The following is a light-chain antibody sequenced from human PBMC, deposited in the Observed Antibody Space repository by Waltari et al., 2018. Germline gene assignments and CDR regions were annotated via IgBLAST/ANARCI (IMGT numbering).Light chain of an antibody. CDR1: RSDVGGYNY. V-gene: IGLV2-11*01. J-gene: IGLJ1*01. Sequence: QSALTQPRPVSRSLGQTVTIPCTGTRSDVGGYNYVSWYQHHPDKAPRLIIYDVNKRPSGVPVRFSGSKSGYTASLTVSGLQAEDEADYYCCSYAGTYIHYVFGTGTKVTVL. CDR2: DVN. CDR3: CSYAGTYIHYV.